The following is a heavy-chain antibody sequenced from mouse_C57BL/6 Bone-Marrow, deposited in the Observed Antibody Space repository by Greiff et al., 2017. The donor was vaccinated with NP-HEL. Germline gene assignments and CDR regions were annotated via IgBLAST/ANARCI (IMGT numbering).Heavy chain of an antibody. CDR2: IYPGNSDT. Sequence: VQLKQSGTVLARPGASVKMSCKTSGYTFTSYWMHWVKQRPGQGLEWIGAIYPGNSDTSYNQKFKGKAKLTAVTSASTAYMELSSLTNEDSAVYYCTSKIYYDYDEYYFDYWGQGTTLTVSS. J-gene: IGHJ2*01. CDR3: TSKIYYDYDEYYFDY. CDR1: GYTFTSYW. V-gene: IGHV1-5*01. D-gene: IGHD2-4*01.